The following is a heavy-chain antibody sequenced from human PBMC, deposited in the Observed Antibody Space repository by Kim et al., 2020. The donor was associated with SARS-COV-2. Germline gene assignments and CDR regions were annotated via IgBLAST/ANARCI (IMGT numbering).Heavy chain of an antibody. CDR2: MNSDGNTI. CDR3: ATVSYYGAQGT. Sequence: GGSLRLSCAASGFTFSSSWMDWVRQGPGKGPVWVSRMNSDGNTIRYADSVKGRFTISRDNANNTLYLQMNSLRAEDTAVYYCATVSYYGAQGTWGQGTLVTVSS. D-gene: IGHD3-10*01. CDR1: GFTFSSSW. V-gene: IGHV3-74*01. J-gene: IGHJ5*02.